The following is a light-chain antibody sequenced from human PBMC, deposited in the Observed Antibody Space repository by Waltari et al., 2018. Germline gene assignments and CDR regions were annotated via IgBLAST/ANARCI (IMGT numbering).Light chain of an antibody. CDR2: GAS. Sequence: IQLTQSPSSLSASVGDKVTLTCRASEGISTYLAWYQQQPGKAPKLLIDGASTLQSGVPSRFSGSGSGTDFTLTISSLQPGDFATYYCQQLDKYPLTFGGGTKVEIK. J-gene: IGKJ4*01. V-gene: IGKV1-9*01. CDR3: QQLDKYPLT. CDR1: EGISTY.